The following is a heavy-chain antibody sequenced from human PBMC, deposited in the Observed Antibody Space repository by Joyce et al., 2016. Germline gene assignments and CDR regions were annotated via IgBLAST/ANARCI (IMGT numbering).Heavy chain of an antibody. CDR1: GYSFSSYG. D-gene: IGHD6-13*01. CDR3: ARDPPIEAAGTYYYNMDV. CDR2: IRTENGNT. J-gene: IGHJ6*02. V-gene: IGHV1-18*01. Sequence: KLVQSGTEVKKPGAAVKVSCKASGYSFSSYGISWVRQAPGQGLDWLGRIRTENGNTKYAQNFQGRVTMTTDTSTNPAYVELRRLRSDDTDVYYCARDPPIEAAGTYYYNMDVWGQGTTVIVSS.